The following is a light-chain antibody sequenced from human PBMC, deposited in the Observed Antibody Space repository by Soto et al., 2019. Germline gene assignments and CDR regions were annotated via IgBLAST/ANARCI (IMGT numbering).Light chain of an antibody. J-gene: IGKJ1*01. CDR2: GAS. CDR3: QQYGSSVQT. Sequence: DIVMTQTPLSLTVTPGEPASISCRSSQSLLDSDDGNTYLDWYLQKPGQSPQLLIYGASSRATGVPDRFSGSGSGTDFTLTIRRLESEDFAVYYCQQYGSSVQTFGQGTKVDIK. CDR1: QSLLDSDDGNTY. V-gene: IGKV2-40*01.